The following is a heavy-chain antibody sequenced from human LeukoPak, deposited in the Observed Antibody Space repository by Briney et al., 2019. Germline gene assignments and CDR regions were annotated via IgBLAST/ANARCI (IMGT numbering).Heavy chain of an antibody. V-gene: IGHV3-21*01. D-gene: IGHD3-22*01. CDR1: GFTFRNYR. Sequence: GGSLRLSCAASGFTFRNYRMNWVRQAPGKGLEWVSSISSSSIYIYYADSLKGRFTISRDNAKNSLYLQMNSLRAEDTAVYYCARGSNPSYYYDRKYYFDYWGQGTLVTVSS. J-gene: IGHJ4*02. CDR2: ISSSSIYI. CDR3: ARGSNPSYYYDRKYYFDY.